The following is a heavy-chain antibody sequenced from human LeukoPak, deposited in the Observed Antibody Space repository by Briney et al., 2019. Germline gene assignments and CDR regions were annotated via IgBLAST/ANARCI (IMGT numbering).Heavy chain of an antibody. CDR3: ARANFLCCSSTTCLFDY. J-gene: IGHJ4*02. CDR1: GYTFTDYY. D-gene: IGHD2-2*01. Sequence: GASVTVSCKASGYTFTDYYLHWVRQGPGQGFEWMGWINPNSGDTNYAQKFQGRVTMTRDTSISTAHMEMSRLRSDDTAVYYCARANFLCCSSTTCLFDYWGQGTLVTVSS. CDR2: INPNSGDT. V-gene: IGHV1-2*02.